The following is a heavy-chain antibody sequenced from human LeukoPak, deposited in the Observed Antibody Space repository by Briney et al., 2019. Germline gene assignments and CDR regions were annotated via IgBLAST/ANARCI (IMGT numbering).Heavy chain of an antibody. CDR2: ISSSSSYI. CDR1: GFTFSSYS. Sequence: GGSLRLSCAASGFTFSSYSMNWVRQAPGKGLEWVSSISSSSSYIYYADPVKGRFTISRDNAKNSLYLQMNSLRAEDTAVYYCAREGTHYGSGSYYDDAFDIWGQGTMVTVSS. J-gene: IGHJ3*02. CDR3: AREGTHYGSGSYYDDAFDI. V-gene: IGHV3-21*04. D-gene: IGHD3-10*01.